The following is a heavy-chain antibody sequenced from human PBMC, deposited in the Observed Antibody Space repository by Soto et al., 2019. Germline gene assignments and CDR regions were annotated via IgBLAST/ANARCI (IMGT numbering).Heavy chain of an antibody. Sequence: QVQLQESGPGLVKPSQTLSLTCTVSGGSINSGDYYRSWIRQPPGKGLEWIGYIYYTGSTYYNPSLKSRVIISADTSKNQFSLKLNSVTAADTAVYYCARARGHYYGSGSYGTFDYWGQGTLVTVSS. J-gene: IGHJ4*02. CDR3: ARARGHYYGSGSYGTFDY. D-gene: IGHD3-10*01. CDR1: GGSINSGDYY. CDR2: IYYTGST. V-gene: IGHV4-30-4*01.